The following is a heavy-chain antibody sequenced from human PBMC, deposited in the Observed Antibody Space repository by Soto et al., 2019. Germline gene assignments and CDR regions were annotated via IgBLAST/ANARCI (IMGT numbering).Heavy chain of an antibody. CDR2: ISADGSTT. Sequence: GGSLRLSCSASGFTFSHLAMHWVRLAPGKRLESVSVISADGSTTGYADSVKGRFTVSRDNAKNTLSLQMSSLRADDTAVYYCARGWGLDPWGQGTLVTVSS. D-gene: IGHD1-26*01. CDR3: ARGWGLDP. J-gene: IGHJ5*02. V-gene: IGHV3-64D*06. CDR1: GFTFSHLA.